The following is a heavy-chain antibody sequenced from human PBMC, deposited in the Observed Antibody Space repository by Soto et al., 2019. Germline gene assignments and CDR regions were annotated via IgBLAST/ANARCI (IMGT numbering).Heavy chain of an antibody. J-gene: IGHJ6*02. Sequence: GGSLRLSCAASGFTFSSYGMHWVRQAPGKGLEWVAVIWYDGSNKYYADSVKGRFTISRDNSKNTLYLQMNSLRAEDTAVYYCARDRNGKRWSGYPSYYYYYGMDVWGQGTTVTVSS. V-gene: IGHV3-33*01. CDR1: GFTFSSYG. D-gene: IGHD3-3*01. CDR3: ARDRNGKRWSGYPSYYYYYGMDV. CDR2: IWYDGSNK.